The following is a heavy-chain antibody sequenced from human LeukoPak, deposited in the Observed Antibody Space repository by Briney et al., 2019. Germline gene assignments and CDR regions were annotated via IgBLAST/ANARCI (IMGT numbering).Heavy chain of an antibody. CDR1: GFNFSDYY. V-gene: IGHV3-11*01. D-gene: IGHD6-19*01. CDR2: INTRGHAI. Sequence: GGSLRLSCADSGFNFSDYYMSWIRRTPGEGLEWVSYINTRGHAIYYADSLKGRFTISRNNAKDSLYLQMNSLRAEDTAVYYCARPGIPVAGKDFWGQGTLVTVSS. CDR3: ARPGIPVAGKDF. J-gene: IGHJ4*02.